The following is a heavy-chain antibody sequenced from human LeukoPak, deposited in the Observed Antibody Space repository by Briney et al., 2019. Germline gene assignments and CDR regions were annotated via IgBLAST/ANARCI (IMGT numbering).Heavy chain of an antibody. CDR1: GGSISSYY. CDR2: IHTSGST. J-gene: IGHJ4*02. D-gene: IGHD3-10*01. CDR3: AGFTFFRGVITFDY. Sequence: SETLSLTCTVSGGSISSYYWSWIRQPAGKGLEWIGRIHTSGSTNYNPSLKSRVTMSVDTSKNQFSLKLSSVTAADTAVYSCAGFTFFRGVITFDYWGQGTLVTVSS. V-gene: IGHV4-4*07.